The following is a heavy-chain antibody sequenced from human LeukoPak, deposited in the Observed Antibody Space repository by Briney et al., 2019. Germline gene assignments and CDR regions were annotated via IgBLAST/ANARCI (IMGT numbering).Heavy chain of an antibody. Sequence: SGGSLRLSCAASGFTFSSYWMHWVRQVPGKGLVWVARINPGGSNITYADSVKGRFTISRDNAKNTLYLQMDSLRAEDTGVYYCARSNQADDNWGQGTLVTVSS. CDR2: INPGGSNI. CDR3: ARSNQADDN. D-gene: IGHD1-14*01. CDR1: GFTFSSYW. V-gene: IGHV3-74*01. J-gene: IGHJ4*02.